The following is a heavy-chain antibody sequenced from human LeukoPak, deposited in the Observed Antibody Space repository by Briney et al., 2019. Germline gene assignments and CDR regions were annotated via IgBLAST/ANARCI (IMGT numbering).Heavy chain of an antibody. D-gene: IGHD6-6*01. CDR1: DGSISSYY. CDR2: IYYTGNS. CDR3: AREGIYSSSSYFDY. J-gene: IGHJ4*02. V-gene: IGHV4-59*01. Sequence: SETLSLTCTASDGSISSYYWSWIRQPPGKGLEWIGYIYYTGNSNYNPSLKSRVTMSLDTSKSQFSLTLRSVTAADTAVYYCAREGIYSSSSYFDYWGQGTLLTVSS.